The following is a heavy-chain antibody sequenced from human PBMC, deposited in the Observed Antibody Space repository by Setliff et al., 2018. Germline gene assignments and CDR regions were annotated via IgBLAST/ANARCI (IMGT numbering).Heavy chain of an antibody. CDR1: GYSISSGYY. V-gene: IGHV4-38-2*02. CDR3: ARDGEYDYGDYVRFDY. J-gene: IGHJ4*02. CDR2: IYHSGST. Sequence: SETLSLTCAVSGYSISSGYYWGWIRQPPGKGLEWIGSIYHSGSTYYNPSLKSRVTISVDTSKNQFSLKLSSVTAADTAVYYCARDGEYDYGDYVRFDYWGQGTLVTAPQ. D-gene: IGHD4-17*01.